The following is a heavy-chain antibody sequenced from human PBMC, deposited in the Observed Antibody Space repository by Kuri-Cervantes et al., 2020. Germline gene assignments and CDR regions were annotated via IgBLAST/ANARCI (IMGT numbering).Heavy chain of an antibody. Sequence: SVKVSCPASGGTFSSSALSWVRQAPGQGLEWMGGILPIFCPANYAQKFQGRVTITADESTSTAYMELSSLRSEDTAVYYCARALGGDYPYYYYGMDVWGQGITVTVSS. CDR3: ARALGGDYPYYYYGMDV. V-gene: IGHV1-69*13. D-gene: IGHD4-17*01. CDR2: ILPIFCPA. CDR1: GGTFSSSA. J-gene: IGHJ6*02.